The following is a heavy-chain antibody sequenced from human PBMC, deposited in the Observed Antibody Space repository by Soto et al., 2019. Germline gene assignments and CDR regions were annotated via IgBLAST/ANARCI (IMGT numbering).Heavy chain of an antibody. J-gene: IGHJ5*02. V-gene: IGHV4-39*07. D-gene: IGHD2-15*01. CDR3: AIGRLGGQYCSGGSCYGPWFDP. Sequence: SETLSLTCTVSGGSISSSSYYWGWIRQPPGKGLEWIGSIYYSGSTYYNPSLKSRVTISVDTSKNQFSLKLSSVTAADTAVYYCAIGRLGGQYCSGGSCYGPWFDPWGQGTLVTVSS. CDR1: GGSISSSSYY. CDR2: IYYSGST.